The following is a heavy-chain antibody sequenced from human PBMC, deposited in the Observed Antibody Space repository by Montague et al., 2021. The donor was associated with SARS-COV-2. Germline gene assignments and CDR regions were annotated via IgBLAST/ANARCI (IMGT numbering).Heavy chain of an antibody. CDR3: ARDGDSSSWYWFDP. CDR1: GGSISSYF. CDR2: IHYSGST. D-gene: IGHD6-13*01. J-gene: IGHJ5*02. Sequence: SETLSLICTVSGGSISSYFWGWIRQPPGKGLEWIGYIHYSGSTNYNPSLRSRVTISVDTSKNQFSLKLRSVTAADTAVYYCARDGDSSSWYWFDPWGQGTLVTVSS. V-gene: IGHV4-59*13.